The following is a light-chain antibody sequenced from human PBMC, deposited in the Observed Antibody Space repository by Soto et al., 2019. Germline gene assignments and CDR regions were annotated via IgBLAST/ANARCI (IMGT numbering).Light chain of an antibody. V-gene: IGKV3-15*01. Sequence: EIVMTQSPATLSVSPGERATLTCRASQSVSSNLAWYQQKPGQAPRLLIYGASTRATGIPARFSGSWSGTEFTLTISSLQSEDFAVYYCQQYNTWPLFFGPGTKVDIK. CDR2: GAS. CDR3: QQYNTWPLF. J-gene: IGKJ3*01. CDR1: QSVSSN.